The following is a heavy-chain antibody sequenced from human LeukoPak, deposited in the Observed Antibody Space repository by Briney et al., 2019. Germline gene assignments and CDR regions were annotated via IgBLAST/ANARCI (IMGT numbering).Heavy chain of an antibody. CDR3: TTDGYCSGGNCYSFDN. CDR2: IKSKIDGGTI. J-gene: IGHJ4*02. D-gene: IGHD2-15*01. Sequence: PGGSLRLSCAASGFTFSDYYMSWVRQAPGEGLEWVGRIKSKIDGGTIEYAAPVKGRFTISRDDSKNTQYLQMNSLKTEDTAVYYCTTDGYCSGGNCYSFDNWGQGTLVTVSS. CDR1: GFTFSDYY. V-gene: IGHV3-15*01.